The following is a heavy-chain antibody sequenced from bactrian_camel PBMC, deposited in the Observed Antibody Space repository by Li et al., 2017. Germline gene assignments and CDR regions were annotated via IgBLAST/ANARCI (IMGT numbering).Heavy chain of an antibody. J-gene: IGHJ4*01. Sequence: LVESGGGSVQAGGSLRLSCIYSGITYPSNCVGWFRQAPGKEREGVGIIAANGSIHYAESVKGRFTISKDNTGNTLSLQMNSLKPEDTAIYYCAASRFWWLVTRPSEYDFWGQGTQVTVS. CDR2: IAANGSI. D-gene: IGHD2*01. CDR3: AASRFWWLVTRPSEYDF. V-gene: IGHV3S55*01. CDR1: GITYPSNC.